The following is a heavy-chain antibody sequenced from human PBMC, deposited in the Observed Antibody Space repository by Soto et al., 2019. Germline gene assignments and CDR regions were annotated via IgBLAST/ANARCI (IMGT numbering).Heavy chain of an antibody. D-gene: IGHD3-9*01. V-gene: IGHV1-2*02. Sequence: ASVKVSCKASGYTFTGYYMHWVRQAPGQGLEWMGWINPNRGGTNYAQKFQGRVTMTRDTSISTAYMELSRLRSDDTAVYYCAREEVLRYFDWLSLYGMDVWGQGTTVTVSS. CDR3: AREEVLRYFDWLSLYGMDV. CDR2: INPNRGGT. CDR1: GYTFTGYY. J-gene: IGHJ6*02.